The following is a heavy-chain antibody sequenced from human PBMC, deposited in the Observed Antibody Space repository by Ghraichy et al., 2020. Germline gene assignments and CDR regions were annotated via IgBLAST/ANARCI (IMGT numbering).Heavy chain of an antibody. V-gene: IGHV3-48*02. CDR2: ISTGSSTI. D-gene: IGHD3-3*01. CDR1: GFTFSNYT. J-gene: IGHJ3*02. Sequence: GGSLRLSCAASGFTFSNYTMNWVRQAPGKGLEWISYISTGSSTIYYADSVKGRFTISRDNAKNSLYLQMNSLRDEDTAVYYCARVGPYVHELLLVYDAFDIWGQGTMVTVSS. CDR3: ARVGPYVHELLLVYDAFDI.